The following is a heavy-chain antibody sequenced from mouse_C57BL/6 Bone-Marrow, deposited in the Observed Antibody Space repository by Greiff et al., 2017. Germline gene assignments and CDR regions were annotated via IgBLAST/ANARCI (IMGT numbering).Heavy chain of an antibody. J-gene: IGHJ4*01. D-gene: IGHD2-12*01. CDR1: GYTFTSYW. CDR2: IYPSDSET. CDR3: ARQCYCHWYAMDY. Sequence: VQLQQPGAELVRPGSSVKLSCKASGYTFTSYWMDWVKQRPGQGLEWIGNIYPSDSETHYNQKFKDNATLTVDTSSSTAYKQLSSLTSEDSAVYYCARQCYCHWYAMDYWCQGTSVTVSS. V-gene: IGHV1-61*01.